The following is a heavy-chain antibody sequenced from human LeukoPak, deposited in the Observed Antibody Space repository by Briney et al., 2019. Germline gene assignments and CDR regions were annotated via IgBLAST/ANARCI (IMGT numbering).Heavy chain of an antibody. J-gene: IGHJ4*02. CDR1: GGSISSSSYY. CDR3: ASDVITTVSTDY. V-gene: IGHV4-39*07. CDR2: IYYSGST. D-gene: IGHD3-22*01. Sequence: SETLSLTCTVSGGSISSSSYYWGWIRQPPGKGLEWIGSIYYSGSTYYNPSLKSRVTISVDTSKNQFSLKLSSVTAADTAVYYCASDVITTVSTDYWGQGTLVTVSS.